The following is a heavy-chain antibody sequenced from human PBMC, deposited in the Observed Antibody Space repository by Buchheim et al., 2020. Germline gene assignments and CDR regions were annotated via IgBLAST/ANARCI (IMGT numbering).Heavy chain of an antibody. CDR2: ITGSGGST. CDR3: AKSSYTSGWHWLDY. Sequence: EVQLLGSGGDLVQPGGSLRLSCAASGFTFSSYTMNWVRQAPGKGLEWVSTITGSGGSTYYADSVKGRFTISRDNSKNTLFLQMNSRRVEDTAVYYCAKSSYTSGWHWLDYWGQGTL. D-gene: IGHD6-19*01. V-gene: IGHV3-23*01. CDR1: GFTFSSYT. J-gene: IGHJ4*02.